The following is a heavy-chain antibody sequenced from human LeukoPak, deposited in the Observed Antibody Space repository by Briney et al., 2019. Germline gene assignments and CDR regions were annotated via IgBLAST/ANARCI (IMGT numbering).Heavy chain of an antibody. Sequence: GGSLRLSCAASGFTFSSYWMNWVRQAPGKGLEWVSRINSDGRSTNYADSVKGRFTISRHNANNTLYLQMICLRSEYTAVYYCARDGSGNYYFWSGYSFFGADSYYMYVWGKGTTVTVSS. D-gene: IGHD3-3*01. CDR2: INSDGRST. V-gene: IGHV3-74*01. CDR1: GFTFSSYW. CDR3: ARDGSGNYYFWSGYSFFGADSYYMYV. J-gene: IGHJ6*03.